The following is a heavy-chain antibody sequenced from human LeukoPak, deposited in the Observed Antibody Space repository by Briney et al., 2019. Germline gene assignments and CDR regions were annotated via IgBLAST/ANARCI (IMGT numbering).Heavy chain of an antibody. J-gene: IGHJ6*03. D-gene: IGHD2-2*01. CDR3: ARHEYGSSTSLHPGYYYYMDV. CDR1: GGSISSSSYY. CDR2: IYYSGST. Sequence: PSETLSLTCTVSGGSISSSSYYWGWIRQPPGKGLEWIGSIYYSGSTYYNPSLKSRVTISVDTSKNQFSLKLSSVTAADTAVYYCARHEYGSSTSLHPGYYYYMDVWGKGTTVTVSS. V-gene: IGHV4-39*01.